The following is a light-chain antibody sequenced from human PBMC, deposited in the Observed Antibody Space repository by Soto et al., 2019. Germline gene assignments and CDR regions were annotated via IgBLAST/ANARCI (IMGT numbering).Light chain of an antibody. J-gene: IGLJ2*01. CDR2: STN. CDR3: AAWDDSLNGVV. Sequence: QSVVTQPPSASGTPGQRVTISCSGSSSNIGSNTVNWYQQLPGTAPKLLIYSTNQWPSGVPDRFSGSKSGTSASLAISGLQSDDEADYYCAAWDDSLNGVVFGGGTKVTVL. CDR1: SSNIGSNT. V-gene: IGLV1-44*01.